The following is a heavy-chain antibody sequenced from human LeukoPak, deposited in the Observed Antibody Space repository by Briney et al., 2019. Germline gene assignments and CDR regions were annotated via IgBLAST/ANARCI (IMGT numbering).Heavy chain of an antibody. Sequence: GGTLRLSCAASGFTFRDYWMSWMRQAPGKGLEWVANIKYDGDEEYYVDSVKGRFIISRDNAKNSLYLQLNSLRVEDTAVYYCRSGGAAPGAFDNWGQGTLVTVSP. CDR2: IKYDGDEE. CDR3: RSGGAAPGAFDN. CDR1: GFTFRDYW. J-gene: IGHJ4*02. V-gene: IGHV3-7*01. D-gene: IGHD6-13*01.